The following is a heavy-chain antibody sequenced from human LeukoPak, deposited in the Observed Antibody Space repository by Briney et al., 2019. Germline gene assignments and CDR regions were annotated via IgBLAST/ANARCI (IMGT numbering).Heavy chain of an antibody. Sequence: GGSLRLSCAASGFTFSSYAMHWVRQAPGKGLEWVAVISYDGSNKYYADSVKGRFTISRDNSKNTLYLQMNSLRAEDTAVYYCARDGTTMIVVDWLDYGGQGTLVTVSS. D-gene: IGHD3-22*01. CDR3: ARDGTTMIVVDWLDY. V-gene: IGHV3-30*04. CDR1: GFTFSSYA. CDR2: ISYDGSNK. J-gene: IGHJ4*02.